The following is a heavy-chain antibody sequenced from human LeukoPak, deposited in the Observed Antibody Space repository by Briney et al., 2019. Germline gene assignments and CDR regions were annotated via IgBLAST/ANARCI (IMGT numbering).Heavy chain of an antibody. D-gene: IGHD6-13*01. CDR1: GGSFSGYY. CDR2: INHSGST. Sequence: SETLSLTCAVYGGSFSGYYWSWIRQPPGKGLEWIGEINHSGSTNYNPSLKSRVTISSDTSKNQFSPNLSSVTAADTAVYSCASGYSRKLGYWGQGTLVTVSS. J-gene: IGHJ4*02. CDR3: ASGYSRKLGY. V-gene: IGHV4-34*01.